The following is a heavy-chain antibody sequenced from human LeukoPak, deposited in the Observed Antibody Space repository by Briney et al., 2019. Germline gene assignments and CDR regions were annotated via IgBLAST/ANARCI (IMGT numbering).Heavy chain of an antibody. V-gene: IGHV3-21*01. CDR1: GFTFSSYS. D-gene: IGHD5-24*01. Sequence: GGSLRLSCAASGFTFSSYSMNWVRQAPGKGLEWVSSISSSSSYIYYADSVKGRFTISRDNAKNSLYLQMNSLRAEDTAVYYCARRAWEMATSLFDYWGQGTLVTVSS. J-gene: IGHJ4*02. CDR3: ARRAWEMATSLFDY. CDR2: ISSSSSYI.